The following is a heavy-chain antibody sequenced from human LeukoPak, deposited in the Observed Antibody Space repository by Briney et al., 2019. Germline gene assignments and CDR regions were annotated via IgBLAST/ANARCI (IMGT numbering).Heavy chain of an antibody. Sequence: SETLSLTCAVHGGSFSGYYWSWIRQPPGKGLEWIGEINHSGSTNYNPSLKSRVTISVDTSKNQFSLKLSSVTAADTAVYYCARRKYYTIENWGQGTLVTVSS. CDR1: GGSFSGYY. CDR2: INHSGST. V-gene: IGHV4-34*01. CDR3: ARRKYYTIEN. J-gene: IGHJ4*02. D-gene: IGHD3-10*01.